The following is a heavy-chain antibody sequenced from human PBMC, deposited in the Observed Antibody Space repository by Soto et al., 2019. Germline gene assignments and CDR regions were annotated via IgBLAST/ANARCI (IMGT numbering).Heavy chain of an antibody. V-gene: IGHV1-18*01. Sequence: QVQLVQSGAEVKKPGASVKVSCKASGYIFTSYGVSWVRQAPGQGLEWLGWINGYNGNTNYGQNFQGRVTMTTDTSTRTAYMELRRLRSDDTAVYYCARMGDVPYYYYGMDVWGQGTTVIVSS. CDR3: ARMGDVPYYYYGMDV. CDR1: GYIFTSYG. J-gene: IGHJ6*02. D-gene: IGHD3-16*01. CDR2: INGYNGNT.